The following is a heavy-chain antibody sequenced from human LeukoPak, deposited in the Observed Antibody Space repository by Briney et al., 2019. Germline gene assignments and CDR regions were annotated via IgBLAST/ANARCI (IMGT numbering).Heavy chain of an antibody. J-gene: IGHJ4*02. Sequence: GASVKVSCKASGYTFTSYAMHWVRQAPGQRLEWMGWINAGNGNTKYSQKFQGRVTITRDTSASTAYMELSSLRSEDTAVYYCARDYYDSSGYYSLYYFDYWGQGTLVTVSS. D-gene: IGHD3-22*01. CDR2: INAGNGNT. CDR3: ARDYYDSSGYYSLYYFDY. V-gene: IGHV1-3*01. CDR1: GYTFTSYA.